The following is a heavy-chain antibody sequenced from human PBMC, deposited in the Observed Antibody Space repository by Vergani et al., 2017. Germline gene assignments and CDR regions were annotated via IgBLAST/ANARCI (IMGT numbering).Heavy chain of an antibody. Sequence: QVQLVQSGAEVKKPGASVKVSCKASGYTFTSYAMHWVRQAPGQRLEWMGWINAGNGNTKYSQKFQGWVTMTRDTSISTAYMELSRLRSDDTAVYYCARYKTLTGDVWSAFDIWGQGTMVTVSS. J-gene: IGHJ3*02. D-gene: IGHD7-27*01. CDR3: ARYKTLTGDVWSAFDI. CDR1: GYTFTSYA. CDR2: INAGNGNT. V-gene: IGHV1-3*01.